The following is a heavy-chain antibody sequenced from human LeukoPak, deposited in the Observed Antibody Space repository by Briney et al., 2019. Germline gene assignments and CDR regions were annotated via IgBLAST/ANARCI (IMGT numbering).Heavy chain of an antibody. Sequence: SETLSLTRAVSGGSINSYYWSWIPQPPARGLEWIAYIYSSGDSNYNPSFKSLVTISVDTSKNQFSLKLTSVAAAYTAGYYCARDAGTVTTPFDYWGQGTLVTVSS. CDR1: GGSINSYY. CDR3: ARDAGTVTTPFDY. J-gene: IGHJ4*02. V-gene: IGHV4-4*08. CDR2: IYSSGDS. D-gene: IGHD4-17*01.